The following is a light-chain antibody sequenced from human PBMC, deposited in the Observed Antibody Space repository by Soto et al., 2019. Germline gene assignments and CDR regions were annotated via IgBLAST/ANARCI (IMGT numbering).Light chain of an antibody. J-gene: IGKJ3*01. CDR1: QTVTNNF. Sequence: EIVLTQSPGTLSLSPGERATLSCRASQTVTNNFLAWYQQKPGQAPRLLIFGASSRATCIPDRFGGSGSGTDFSLTISSLEPEDFAVYYCQQYGSSPLFTFGPGTKVDFK. V-gene: IGKV3-20*01. CDR3: QQYGSSPLFT. CDR2: GAS.